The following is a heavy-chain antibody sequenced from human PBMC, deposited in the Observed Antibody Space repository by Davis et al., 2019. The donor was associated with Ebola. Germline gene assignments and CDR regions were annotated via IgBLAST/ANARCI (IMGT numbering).Heavy chain of an antibody. D-gene: IGHD5-24*01. J-gene: IGHJ2*01. V-gene: IGHV3-7*03. Sequence: GGSLRLSCGASGLTFSNHWMSWVRQAPGKGLEWVANIKKDGSQIYYVDSVEGRFTASRDNAKNSLSLQMNSLRADDTAVYYCVRDQRNWYFDLWGRGTPVTVSS. CDR2: IKKDGSQI. CDR3: VRDQRNWYFDL. CDR1: GLTFSNHW.